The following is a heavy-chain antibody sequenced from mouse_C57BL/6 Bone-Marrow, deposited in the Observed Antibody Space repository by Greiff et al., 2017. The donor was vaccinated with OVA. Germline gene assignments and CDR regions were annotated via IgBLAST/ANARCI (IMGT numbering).Heavy chain of an antibody. CDR1: GSTFTSYL. Sequence: QVQLKQPGAELVKPGASVKLSCKASGSTFTSYLMHWVKQRPGQGLEWIGMIHPNSGSTNYNEKFKSKATLTVDKSSSTAYMQRSSLTSEDSAVYYGASYYYGSSYDYAMDYWGQGTSVTVSS. J-gene: IGHJ4*01. CDR2: IHPNSGST. V-gene: IGHV1-64*01. D-gene: IGHD1-1*01. CDR3: ASYYYGSSYDYAMDY.